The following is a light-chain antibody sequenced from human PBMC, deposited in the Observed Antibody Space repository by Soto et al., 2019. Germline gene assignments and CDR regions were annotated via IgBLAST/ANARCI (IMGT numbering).Light chain of an antibody. CDR2: DAV. CDR1: RPVVRQY. CDR3: QQNGRSPT. J-gene: IGKJ3*01. Sequence: EIVLTQSPDALSLSPGERVSLSCRASRPVVRQYIAWYHQKPGQAPRLLIHDAVSRAAGIPDRFSGSDSASGTDFTLFISSLEPAECGVFYCQQNGRSPTFGPGTKVEVK. V-gene: IGKV3-20*01.